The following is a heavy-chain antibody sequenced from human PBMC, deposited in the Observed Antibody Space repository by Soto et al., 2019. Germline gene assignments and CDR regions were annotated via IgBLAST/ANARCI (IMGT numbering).Heavy chain of an antibody. CDR3: ATLAARWSDAFDI. V-gene: IGHV3-74*01. Sequence: GGSLRLSCAASGFTFSSYWMHWVRQAPGKGLVWVSRIKSDGSSTTYADSVKGRFTISRDNAKNTLYPQMNSLRAEDTAVYYCATLAARWSDAFDIWGQGTMVTVSS. CDR2: IKSDGSST. J-gene: IGHJ3*02. CDR1: GFTFSSYW. D-gene: IGHD2-15*01.